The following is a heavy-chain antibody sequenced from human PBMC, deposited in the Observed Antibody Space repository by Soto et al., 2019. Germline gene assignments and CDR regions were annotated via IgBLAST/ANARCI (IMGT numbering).Heavy chain of an antibody. CDR2: IYYSGST. D-gene: IGHD3-22*01. J-gene: IGHJ4*02. CDR1: GGPISSGGYY. Sequence: PSETLSLTCTVSGGPISSGGYYWSWIRQHPGKGLEWIGYIYYSGSTYYNPSLKSRVTISVDTSKNQFSLKLSSVTAADTAVYYCARVNDSSKTVYWGQGTLVTVSS. CDR3: ARVNDSSKTVY. V-gene: IGHV4-31*03.